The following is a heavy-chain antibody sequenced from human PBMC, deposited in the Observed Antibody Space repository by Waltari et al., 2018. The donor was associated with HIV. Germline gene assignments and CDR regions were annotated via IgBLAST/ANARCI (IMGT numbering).Heavy chain of an antibody. J-gene: IGHJ4*02. CDR1: GGSFSGYY. CDR2: INHSGST. V-gene: IGHV4-34*01. Sequence: QVQLQQWGAGLLKPSETLSLTCAVYGGSFSGYYWSWIRQPPGKGLEWIGEINHSGSTNYNPSLKSRVTISVDTSKNQFSLKLSSVTAADTAVYYCARGRGIVGATGGYDYWGQGTLVTVSS. D-gene: IGHD1-26*01. CDR3: ARGRGIVGATGGYDY.